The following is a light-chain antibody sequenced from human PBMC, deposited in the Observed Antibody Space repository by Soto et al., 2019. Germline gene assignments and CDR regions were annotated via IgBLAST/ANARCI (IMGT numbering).Light chain of an antibody. V-gene: IGKV3-20*01. Sequence: EIVLTQSPGTLPLSPGERATLSCRASQRVTSNYLAWYQQRPGQAPRLLIYVASNRATGIPDRFSGGGSGTGFTLTISRLEPEDFAMYYCQQYGSSSPTTFGQGTRLEIE. CDR3: QQYGSSSPTT. CDR2: VAS. J-gene: IGKJ5*01. CDR1: QRVTSNY.